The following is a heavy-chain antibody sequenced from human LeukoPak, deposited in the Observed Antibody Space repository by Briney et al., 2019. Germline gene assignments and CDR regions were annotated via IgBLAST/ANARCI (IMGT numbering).Heavy chain of an antibody. D-gene: IGHD2-8*01. CDR1: GFTFNSYA. Sequence: GGSLRLSCAASGFTFNSYAMSWVRQAPGKGLEWVSAISGSGDSTYFAASVKGRFTISRDNSKNTLYLQMNSLRAEDTAVYYCAKAGGLMVYARELIDQWGQGTLVTVSS. J-gene: IGHJ4*02. CDR3: AKAGGLMVYARELIDQ. V-gene: IGHV3-23*01. CDR2: ISGSGDST.